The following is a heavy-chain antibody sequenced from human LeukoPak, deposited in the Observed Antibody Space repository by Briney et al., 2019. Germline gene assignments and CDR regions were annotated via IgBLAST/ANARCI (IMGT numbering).Heavy chain of an antibody. CDR2: IIPIFGTA. CDR3: AGLHCSSTSCPFKH. D-gene: IGHD2-2*01. V-gene: IGHV1-69*13. Sequence: ASVKVSCKASGYTFTSYDINWVRQAPGQGLEWMGGIIPIFGTANYAQKFQGRVTITADESTSTAYMELSSLRSEDTAVYYCAGLHCSSTSCPFKHWGQGTLVTVSS. CDR1: GYTFTSYD. J-gene: IGHJ1*01.